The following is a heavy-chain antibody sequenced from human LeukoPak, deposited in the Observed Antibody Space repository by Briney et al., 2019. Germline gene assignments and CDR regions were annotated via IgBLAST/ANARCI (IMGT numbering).Heavy chain of an antibody. D-gene: IGHD3-10*01. CDR2: ISKHNGNT. CDR1: GYNFESYG. J-gene: IGHJ4*02. Sequence: ASVKVSCKASGYNFESYGITWVRQAPGQGLEWMGWISKHNGNTNYAQKIQGRLTMTTDTSSATVYMELRSLRSDDTAVYYCSKHYLGSGSEDYWRQGTLVIVSS. V-gene: IGHV1-18*04. CDR3: SKHYLGSGSEDY.